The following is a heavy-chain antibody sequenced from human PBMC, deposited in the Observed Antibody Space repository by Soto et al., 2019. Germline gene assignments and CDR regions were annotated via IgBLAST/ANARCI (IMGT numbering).Heavy chain of an antibody. CDR2: ISYDGSNK. Sequence: GGSLRLSCAASGFTFSSYGMHWVRQAPGKGLEWVAVISYDGSNKYYADSVKGRFTISRDNSKNTLYLQMNSLRAEDTAVYYCAKGKHYYDSSGHRLDYWGQGTLVTVSS. CDR1: GFTFSSYG. D-gene: IGHD3-22*01. J-gene: IGHJ4*02. V-gene: IGHV3-30*18. CDR3: AKGKHYYDSSGHRLDY.